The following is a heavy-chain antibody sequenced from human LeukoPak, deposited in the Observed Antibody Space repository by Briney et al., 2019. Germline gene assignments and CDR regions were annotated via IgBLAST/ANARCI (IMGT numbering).Heavy chain of an antibody. Sequence: GGSLRLSCAASGFTFSSYAMHWVRQAPGKGLEWVAVISYDGSNTYCADSVKGRFTISRDNSKNTLYLLMNSLRAEDTAVYYCARDAHLVIPFYYFDYWGQGTLVTVSS. CDR3: ARDAHLVIPFYYFDY. CDR1: GFTFSSYA. D-gene: IGHD3-16*02. V-gene: IGHV3-30-3*01. J-gene: IGHJ4*02. CDR2: ISYDGSNT.